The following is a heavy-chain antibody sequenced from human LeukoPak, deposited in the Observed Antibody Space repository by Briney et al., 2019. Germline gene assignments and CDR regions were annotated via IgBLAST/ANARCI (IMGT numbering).Heavy chain of an antibody. J-gene: IGHJ4*02. CDR2: INPSGGST. CDR3: ARDDYYYDSSGYYYGLSGDY. V-gene: IGHV1-46*01. CDR1: GYTFTSYY. D-gene: IGHD3-22*01. Sequence: ASVKVSCKASGYTFTSYYMHWVRQAPGQGLEWMGIINPSGGSTSYAQKFQGRVTMTRDTSTSTVYMELSSLRSEDTAVYYCARDDYYYDSSGYYYGLSGDYWGQETLVTVSS.